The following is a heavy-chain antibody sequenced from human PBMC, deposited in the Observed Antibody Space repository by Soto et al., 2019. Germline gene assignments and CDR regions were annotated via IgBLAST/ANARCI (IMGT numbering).Heavy chain of an antibody. V-gene: IGHV3-21*01. CDR3: TRSQWPPNDY. D-gene: IGHD6-19*01. J-gene: IGHJ4*02. CDR1: GFSFSSYS. Sequence: EVQLVESGGGLVKPGGSLRLSCGASGFSFSSYSMNWVRQAPGKGLEWVSTITTSSTYIYYADSVKGRFTISRDNAKNSLYLQMNSLRAEDTALYYCTRSQWPPNDYWGQGTLVTVSS. CDR2: ITTSSTYI.